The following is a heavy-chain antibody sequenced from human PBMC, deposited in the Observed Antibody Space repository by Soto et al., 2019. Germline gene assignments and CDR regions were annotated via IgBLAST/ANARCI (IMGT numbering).Heavy chain of an antibody. CDR2: IIPIFGTA. Sequence: GASVKVSCKASGGTFSSYAISWVRQAPGQGLEWMGGIIPIFGTANYAQKFQGRVTITADESTSTAYMELSSLRSEDTAVYYCARDLYGGNSVYFDYWGQGTLVTVSS. V-gene: IGHV1-69*13. D-gene: IGHD2-21*02. CDR1: GGTFSSYA. CDR3: ARDLYGGNSVYFDY. J-gene: IGHJ4*02.